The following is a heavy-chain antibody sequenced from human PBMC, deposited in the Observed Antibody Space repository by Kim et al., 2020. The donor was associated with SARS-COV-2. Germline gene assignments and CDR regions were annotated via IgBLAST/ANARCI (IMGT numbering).Heavy chain of an antibody. D-gene: IGHD3-10*01. J-gene: IGHJ6*02. V-gene: IGHV2-5*02. CDR3: AHIGLRRMVRGVIILDYYYGMDV. CDR1: GFSLSTSGVG. Sequence: SGPTLVNPTQTLTLTCTFSGFSLSTSGVGVGWIRQPPGKALEWLALIYWDDDKRYSPSLKSRLTITKDTSKNQVVLTMTNMDPVDTATYYCAHIGLRRMVRGVIILDYYYGMDVWGQGTTVTVSS. CDR2: IYWDDDK.